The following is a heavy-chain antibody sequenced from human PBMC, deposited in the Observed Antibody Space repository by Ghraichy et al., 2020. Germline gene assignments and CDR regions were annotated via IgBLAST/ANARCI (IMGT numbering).Heavy chain of an antibody. D-gene: IGHD3-10*02. CDR2: IYSSGSS. CDR1: GGSISGYY. V-gene: IGHV4-59*08. CDR3: ARQSVGTTIGALIDY. J-gene: IGHJ4*02. Sequence: SETLSLTCTVSGGSISGYYWSWIRQPPGKGLEWIGYIYSSGSSNYNPSLKSRVTISLDTSKNEFSLKLSSLTAADTAVYYCARQSVGTTIGALIDYWGQGTLVTVSP.